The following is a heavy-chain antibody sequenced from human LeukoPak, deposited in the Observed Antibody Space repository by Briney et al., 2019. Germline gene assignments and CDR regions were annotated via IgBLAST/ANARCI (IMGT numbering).Heavy chain of an antibody. D-gene: IGHD3-10*01. CDR1: GFTFSSYA. Sequence: GGSLRLSCAASGFTFSSYAMSWVRQAPGKGLEWVSAISGSGGSTYYADSVKGRFTISRDNSKNTLYLQMNSLRAGDTAVYYCAKTQTYYYGSGTPYYFDYWGQGTLVTVSS. CDR2: ISGSGGST. CDR3: AKTQTYYYGSGTPYYFDY. J-gene: IGHJ4*02. V-gene: IGHV3-23*01.